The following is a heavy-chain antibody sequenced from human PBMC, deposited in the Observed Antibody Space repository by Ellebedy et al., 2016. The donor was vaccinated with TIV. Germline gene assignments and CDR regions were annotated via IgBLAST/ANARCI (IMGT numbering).Heavy chain of an antibody. CDR2: IKTKAAGGTT. CDR3: TTDMDRITTLRTVY. CDR1: GFTFSDTW. D-gene: IGHD3-3*01. J-gene: IGHJ4*02. Sequence: PGGSLRLSCAASGFTFSDTWMTWVRQAPGKGLEWVGQIKTKAAGGTTDYAAPVKGRFTISRDDSKNTLHLQMNSLKTEDTGVYYCTTDMDRITTLRTVYWGQGTLVTVSS. V-gene: IGHV3-15*01.